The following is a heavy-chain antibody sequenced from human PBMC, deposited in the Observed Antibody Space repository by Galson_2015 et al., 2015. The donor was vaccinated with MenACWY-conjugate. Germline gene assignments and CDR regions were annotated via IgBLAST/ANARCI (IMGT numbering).Heavy chain of an antibody. CDR3: ARHTQLWWNDY. CDR1: GGSISSYY. CDR2: IYYSGDT. J-gene: IGHJ4*02. D-gene: IGHD4/OR15-4a*01. Sequence: ETLSLTCTVSGGSISSYYWSWIRQPPGKGLEWIGYIYYSGDTNYNPSLKSRVTISVDTSKHQFSLKLSSVTAADTAVYYCARHTQLWWNDYWSQGTLVTVSS. V-gene: IGHV4-59*08.